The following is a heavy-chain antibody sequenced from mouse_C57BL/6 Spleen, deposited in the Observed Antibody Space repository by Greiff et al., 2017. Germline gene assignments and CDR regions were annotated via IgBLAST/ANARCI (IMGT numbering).Heavy chain of an antibody. V-gene: IGHV1-69*01. D-gene: IGHD1-1*01. CDR3: ARYYYGGSYGYFDV. J-gene: IGHJ1*03. Sequence: VQLQQPGAELVMPGASVKLSCKASGYTFTSYWMHWVKQRPGQGLEWIGEIDPSDSYTNYNQKFKGKSTLTVDKSSSTAYMQLSSLTSEDSAVYYCARYYYGGSYGYFDVWGTGTTVTVSS. CDR2: IDPSDSYT. CDR1: GYTFTSYW.